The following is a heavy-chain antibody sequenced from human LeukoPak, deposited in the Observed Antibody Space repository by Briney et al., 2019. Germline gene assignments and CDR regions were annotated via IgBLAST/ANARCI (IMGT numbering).Heavy chain of an antibody. V-gene: IGHV1-46*01. CDR2: INPSGGTT. J-gene: IGHJ4*02. CDR1: GYIFTSYY. Sequence: ASVKASCKASGYIFTSYYIHWVRQAPGQGLEWMGIINPSGGTTNYAQKFQGRVTMTRDTSTSTVYMELSSLRSDDTAVYYCARFAVHRRIAVAGQFGLDYWGQGTLVTVSS. D-gene: IGHD6-19*01. CDR3: ARFAVHRRIAVAGQFGLDY.